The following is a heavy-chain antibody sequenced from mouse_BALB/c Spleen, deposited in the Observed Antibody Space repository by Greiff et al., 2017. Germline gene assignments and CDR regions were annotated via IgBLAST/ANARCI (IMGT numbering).Heavy chain of an antibody. J-gene: IGHJ3*01. CDR3: AREDY. CDR1: GYTFTSYW. Sequence: VKLQESGAELARPGASVKLSCKASGYTFTSYWMQWVKQRPGQGLEWIGAIYPGDGDTRYTQKFKGKATLTADKSSSTAYMQLSSLASEDSAVYYCAREDYWGQGTLVTVSA. V-gene: IGHV1-87*01. CDR2: IYPGDGDT.